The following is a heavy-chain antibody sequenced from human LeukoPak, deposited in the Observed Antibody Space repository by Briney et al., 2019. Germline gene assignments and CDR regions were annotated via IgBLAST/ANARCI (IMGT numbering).Heavy chain of an antibody. CDR1: GFTFSNHA. V-gene: IGHV3-30*02. J-gene: IGHJ3*02. Sequence: GGSLRLSCAASGFTFSNHAMHWVRQAPGKGLEWVTLVWYDGNRKYYADSVKGRFTISGDNSKNTLYLQMNSLRADDTAVYYCAGVDAAMPDAFDIWGQGTTVTVSS. D-gene: IGHD5-18*01. CDR3: AGVDAAMPDAFDI. CDR2: VWYDGNRK.